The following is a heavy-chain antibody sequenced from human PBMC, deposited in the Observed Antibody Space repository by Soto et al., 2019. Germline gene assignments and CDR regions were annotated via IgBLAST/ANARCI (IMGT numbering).Heavy chain of an antibody. CDR3: ARVFVMTTVTTFDY. J-gene: IGHJ4*02. CDR1: GGSISSYY. CDR2: IYYSGST. V-gene: IGHV4-59*01. Sequence: SETLSLTCTVSGGSISSYYWSWIRQPPGKGLEWIGYIYYSGSTNYNPSLKSRVTISVDTSKNQFSLKLSSVTAADTAVYYCARVFVMTTVTTFDYWGQGTLVTVSS. D-gene: IGHD4-17*01.